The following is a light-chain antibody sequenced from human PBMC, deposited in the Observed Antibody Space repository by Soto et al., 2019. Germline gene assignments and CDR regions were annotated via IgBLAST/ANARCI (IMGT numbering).Light chain of an antibody. Sequence: EIVMTQSPATLSVSPGERATLSCRASQSVSSNFAWYQQKPGQAPRLLIYGAATRPTGIPARFSGSRSGTEFTLTISSLQSEDFAVYYCQQYNNWPPITFGQGTRLEIK. CDR2: GAA. CDR1: QSVSSN. V-gene: IGKV3-15*01. J-gene: IGKJ5*01. CDR3: QQYNNWPPIT.